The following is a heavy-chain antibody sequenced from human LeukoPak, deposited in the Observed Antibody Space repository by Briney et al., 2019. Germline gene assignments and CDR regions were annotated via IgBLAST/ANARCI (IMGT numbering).Heavy chain of an antibody. CDR3: ARGGFFDY. CDR2: ISTSSSTI. V-gene: IGHV3-11*04. CDR1: GFTFGDYY. J-gene: IGHJ4*02. D-gene: IGHD3-16*01. Sequence: GGSLRLSCAASGFTFGDYYMNWVRQAPGKGLEWVSHISTSSSTIYYADSVKGRFTISRDSAKNSLYLQMNSLRAEDTAVYFCARGGFFDYWGQGTLVTVSS.